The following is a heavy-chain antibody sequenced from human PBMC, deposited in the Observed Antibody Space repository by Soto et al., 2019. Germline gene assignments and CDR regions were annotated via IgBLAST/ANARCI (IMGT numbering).Heavy chain of an antibody. V-gene: IGHV1-46*03. CDR2: INPSIGTT. Sequence: GASLKVSCKASGDTFTSQNMHWVRQAPGQGLEWMGVINPSIGTTTYAQKFQGRVTMTSDTSTSSVYMEVSSLRSEDTAVYYCISTLGARFDYWGQGTLVTVSS. CDR3: ISTLGARFDY. D-gene: IGHD1-26*01. CDR1: GDTFTSQN. J-gene: IGHJ4*02.